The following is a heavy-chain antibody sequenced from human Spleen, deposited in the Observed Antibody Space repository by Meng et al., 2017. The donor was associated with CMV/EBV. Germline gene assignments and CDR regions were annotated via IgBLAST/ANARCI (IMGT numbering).Heavy chain of an antibody. Sequence: GGSLRLSCAASGFIFSNNDMNWVRQIPGKGLEWVAFIRYDESNKYHADSVKGRFTISRDNSKNTLYLQMNSLRAEDTAVYYCARVGLRGGMDVWGQGTTVTVSS. V-gene: IGHV3-30*02. D-gene: IGHD5-12*01. CDR1: GFIFSNND. CDR2: IRYDESNK. CDR3: ARVGLRGGMDV. J-gene: IGHJ6*02.